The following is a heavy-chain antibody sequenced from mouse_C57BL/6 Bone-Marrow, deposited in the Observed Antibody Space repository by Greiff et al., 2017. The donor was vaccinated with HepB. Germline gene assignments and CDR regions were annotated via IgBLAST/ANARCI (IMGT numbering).Heavy chain of an antibody. D-gene: IGHD1-1*01. Sequence: DAGGGLVQPKGSLTLSCAASGFSFNTYAMNWVRQAPGKGLEWVARIRSKSNNYATYYADSVKDRFTISRDDSESMLYLQMNNLKTEDTAMYYCVRHITTRAMDYWGQGTSVTVSS. J-gene: IGHJ4*01. CDR1: GFSFNTYA. CDR2: IRSKSNNYAT. V-gene: IGHV10-1*01. CDR3: VRHITTRAMDY.